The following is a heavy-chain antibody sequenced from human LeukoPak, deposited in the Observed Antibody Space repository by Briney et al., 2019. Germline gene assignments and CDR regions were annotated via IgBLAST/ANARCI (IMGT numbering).Heavy chain of an antibody. V-gene: IGHV4-34*01. Sequence: PSETLSLTCAVYGGSFSGYYWSWIRQPPGQGLEWIGEINHSGSTNYNPSLKSRVTISVDTSKNQCSLKLSSVTAADTAVYYCARGSSYGTPSDFDYWGQGTLVTASS. J-gene: IGHJ4*02. CDR1: GGSFSGYY. D-gene: IGHD5-18*01. CDR2: INHSGST. CDR3: ARGSSYGTPSDFDY.